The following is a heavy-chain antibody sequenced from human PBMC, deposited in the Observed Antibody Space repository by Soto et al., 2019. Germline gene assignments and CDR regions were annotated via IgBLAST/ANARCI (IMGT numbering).Heavy chain of an antibody. CDR1: GYTFNFYG. D-gene: IGHD3-16*01. CDR3: ESIGVSSGHESPDFDS. V-gene: IGHV1-18*01. Sequence: QVQLVQSGAEVKKPGASVKVSCKASGYTFNFYGITWVRQAPGQGLEWMGWISGFNGNTNYAADLQGRVTMTTDTSTSTAYMDHRGLRSDDTAVYYCESIGVSSGHESPDFDSWGQGTLVTVSS. J-gene: IGHJ4*02. CDR2: ISGFNGNT.